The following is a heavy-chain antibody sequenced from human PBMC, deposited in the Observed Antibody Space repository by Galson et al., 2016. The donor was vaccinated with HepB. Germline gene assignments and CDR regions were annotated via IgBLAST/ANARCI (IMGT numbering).Heavy chain of an antibody. CDR2: ISYSGTT. CDR3: ARGRSIAKN. D-gene: IGHD2-21*01. J-gene: IGHJ4*02. Sequence: TLSLTCTVSGGSISSSGNYWSWIRQRPGKGLEWIGYISYSGTTDYNPSLKSRVTISVDTSKNQFSLKLTSATAADTAMYYCARGRSIAKNWGQGTLVTASS. V-gene: IGHV4-30-4*08. CDR1: GGSISSSGNY.